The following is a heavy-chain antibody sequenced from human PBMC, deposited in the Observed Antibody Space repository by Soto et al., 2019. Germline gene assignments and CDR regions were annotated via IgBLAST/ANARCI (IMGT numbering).Heavy chain of an antibody. CDR2: ISSSGSTI. J-gene: IGHJ5*02. D-gene: IGHD6-13*01. CDR3: ARDVAAAISWGWFDP. Sequence: GGSLRLSCAASGFTFSDYYRSWIRQAPGKGLEWVSYISSSGSTIYYADSVKGRFTISRDNAKNSLYLQMNSLRAEDTAVYYCARDVAAAISWGWFDPWGQGTMVTVYS. CDR1: GFTFSDYY. V-gene: IGHV3-11*01.